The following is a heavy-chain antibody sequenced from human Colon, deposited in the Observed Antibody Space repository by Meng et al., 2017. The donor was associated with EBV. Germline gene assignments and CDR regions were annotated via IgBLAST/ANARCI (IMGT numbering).Heavy chain of an antibody. CDR2: INHVGST. Sequence: QGQPQQWGAGLLKPSETLSLTCTVYGGSFSDSYWTWIRQPPGKGLEWIGEINHVGSTTYNPSLKSRVTISVDTSKNQFSLKLSSVTAADAAVYYCASSDCSGGTCYLDCWGQGTLVTVSS. D-gene: IGHD2-15*01. V-gene: IGHV4-34*01. CDR1: GGSFSDSY. CDR3: ASSDCSGGTCYLDC. J-gene: IGHJ4*02.